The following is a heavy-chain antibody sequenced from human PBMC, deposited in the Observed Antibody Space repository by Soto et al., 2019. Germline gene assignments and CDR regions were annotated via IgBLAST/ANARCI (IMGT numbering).Heavy chain of an antibody. J-gene: IGHJ6*02. CDR2: IIPTFGTA. CDR1: GGTFSSYA. D-gene: IGHD2-21*02. V-gene: IGHV1-69*13. Sequence: GASVKVSCKASGGTFSSYAISWVRQAPGQGLEWMGGIIPTFGTANYAQKFQGRVTITADESTSTAYMELSSLRSEDTAVYYCAASTVVVTAIRGYYYYYGMDVWGQGTTVTVSS. CDR3: AASTVVVTAIRGYYYYYGMDV.